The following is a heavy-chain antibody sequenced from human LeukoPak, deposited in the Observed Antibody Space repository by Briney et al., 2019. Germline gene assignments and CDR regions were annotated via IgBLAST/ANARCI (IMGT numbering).Heavy chain of an antibody. D-gene: IGHD3-10*01. V-gene: IGHV1-69*01. Sequence: ASVKVSCKASGGTFSSYAISWVRQAPGQGLEWMGGIIPIFGTANYAQKFQGRVTITADESTSTAYMELSSLRSEDTAVYYCARHIAMVRGVTTDNWFDPWGQGTLVTVSS. CDR1: GGTFSSYA. J-gene: IGHJ5*02. CDR3: ARHIAMVRGVTTDNWFDP. CDR2: IIPIFGTA.